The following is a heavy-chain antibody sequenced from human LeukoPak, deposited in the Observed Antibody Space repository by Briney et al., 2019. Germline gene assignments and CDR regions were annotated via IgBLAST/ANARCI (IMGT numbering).Heavy chain of an antibody. CDR2: ISWNSGSI. J-gene: IGHJ3*02. D-gene: IGHD3-3*02. CDR1: GFIFNNYA. CDR3: ARVRRICDI. Sequence: GGSLRLSCAGSGFIFNNYAMHWVRQPPGKGLEWVSGISWNSGSIDYADSVKGRFTISRDNAKNSLYLQMNSLRAEDTAVYYCARVRRICDIWGQGTMVTVSS. V-gene: IGHV3-9*01.